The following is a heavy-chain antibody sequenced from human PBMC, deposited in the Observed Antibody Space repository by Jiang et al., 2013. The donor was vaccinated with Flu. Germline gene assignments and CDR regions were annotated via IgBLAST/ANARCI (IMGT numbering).Heavy chain of an antibody. V-gene: IGHV1-69*01. CDR2: FIPFFGTA. J-gene: IGHJ2*01. Sequence: GGFIPFFGTANYAQKFQGRLKITADESTSTAYMELSSLTSEDTAVYYCARDSSSEAYPLLLYYFDLWGRGTLVTVSS. CDR3: ARDSSSEAYPLLLYYFDL. D-gene: IGHD1-26*01.